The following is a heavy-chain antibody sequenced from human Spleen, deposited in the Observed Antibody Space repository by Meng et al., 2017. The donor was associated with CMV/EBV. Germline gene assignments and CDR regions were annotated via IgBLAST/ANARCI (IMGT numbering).Heavy chain of an antibody. CDR3: ARDSHSNIRASH. CDR2: IYNDGAT. D-gene: IGHD1/OR15-1a*01. J-gene: IGHJ4*02. V-gene: IGHV3-53*01. Sequence: GESLKISCAASGFTVGTNFMNWVRQTPGKGLEWVAIIYNDGATHYADPVKGRFTISRDIFKNTVHLQMNSLRVDDTAIYFCARDSHSNIRASHWSQGTMVTVSS. CDR1: GFTVGTNF.